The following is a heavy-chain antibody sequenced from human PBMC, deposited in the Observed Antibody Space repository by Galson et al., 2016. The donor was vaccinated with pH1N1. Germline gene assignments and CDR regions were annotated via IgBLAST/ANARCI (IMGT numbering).Heavy chain of an antibody. J-gene: IGHJ4*02. Sequence: SLRLSCAASGFTLSCCAMHWVRQAPGKGLECVALISKDGNNVYYADSVKGRFTISRDSSNNTLYLQMNSLRTEDTAIYYCARSRDFSFDYWGQGALVT. CDR3: ARSRDFSFDY. CDR1: GFTLSCCA. CDR2: ISKDGNNV. V-gene: IGHV3-30*04. D-gene: IGHD4-11*01.